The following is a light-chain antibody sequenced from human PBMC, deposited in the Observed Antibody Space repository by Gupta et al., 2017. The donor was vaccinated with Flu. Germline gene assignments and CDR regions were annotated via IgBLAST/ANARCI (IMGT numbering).Light chain of an antibody. J-gene: IGLJ2*01. V-gene: IGLV3-21*02. CDR1: NIGSKT. CDR3: QVWDSGSERCV. CDR2: DDS. Sequence: GQTARITCGGNNIGSKTVHWYKQKTGQDTVGVVDDDSDRTSGITERVSCSTAGNTATLQTSRVEAGDDADDYWQVWDSGSERCVFGGGTKLTVL.